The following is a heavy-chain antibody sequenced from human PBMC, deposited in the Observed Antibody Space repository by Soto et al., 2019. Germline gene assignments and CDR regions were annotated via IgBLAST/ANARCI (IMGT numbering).Heavy chain of an antibody. CDR2: IYYSGGT. D-gene: IGHD2-15*01. J-gene: IGHJ5*02. Sequence: PSETLSLTCTVSGGSISSTSYYWNWIRQPPGKGLEWIGFIYYSGGTNYNPSLKSRVTISVDTSKNQFSLKLSSVTAADTAVYYCGRDPGYCSGGICYSAQGWFDPWGQGTLVTVSS. CDR3: GRDPGYCSGGICYSAQGWFDP. CDR1: GGSISSTSYY. V-gene: IGHV4-61*01.